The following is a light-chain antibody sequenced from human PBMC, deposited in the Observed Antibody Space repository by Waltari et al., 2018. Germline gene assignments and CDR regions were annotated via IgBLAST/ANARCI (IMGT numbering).Light chain of an antibody. Sequence: EILMTQSPATLSVSPGETATLSCRASQSISRNLAGYQQKPGQAPRLLIYGASTRATGVPDKFSGSGSGTDFIHTISSLQSEDLAVYYCQQYNNWRTFGQGTKLEIK. CDR2: GAS. CDR1: QSISRN. CDR3: QQYNNWRT. J-gene: IGKJ2*01. V-gene: IGKV3-15*01.